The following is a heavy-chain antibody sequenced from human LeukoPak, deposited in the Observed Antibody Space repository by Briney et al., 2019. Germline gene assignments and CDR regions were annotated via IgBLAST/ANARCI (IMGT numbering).Heavy chain of an antibody. D-gene: IGHD3-9*01. CDR2: VRDIGGNT. J-gene: IGHJ6*02. V-gene: IGHV3-23*01. Sequence: GGSLRLSCAASGFTFSSYAMSWVRQAPGKGVEWVSAVRDIGGNTYYGDSVKGRFTISRDNSKNSLYLQMNRLRAEDTAVYYCARVGRYFDWFERSYGMDLWGQGTTVTVSS. CDR3: ARVGRYFDWFERSYGMDL. CDR1: GFTFSSYA.